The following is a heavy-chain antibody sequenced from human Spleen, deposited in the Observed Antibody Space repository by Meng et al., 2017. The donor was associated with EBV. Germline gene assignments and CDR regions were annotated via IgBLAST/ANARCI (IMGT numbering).Heavy chain of an antibody. CDR1: RGSITSRSFY. CDR3: ARLEGDGTGSYFVT. D-gene: IGHD3-10*01. J-gene: IGHJ5*02. Sequence: QESGPGLVRASETLSVTCTVSRGSITSRSFYWGWVRQPPGKGLEWIGSLYYNGSTFYSLSLNRRVTISADTSRRQFSLKFNSVTPADTAVYFCARLEGDGTGSYFVTWGQGTLVTVSS. CDR2: LYYNGST. V-gene: IGHV4-39*01.